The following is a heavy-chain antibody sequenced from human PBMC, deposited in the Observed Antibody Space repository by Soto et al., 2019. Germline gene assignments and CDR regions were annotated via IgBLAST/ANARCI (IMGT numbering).Heavy chain of an antibody. CDR3: TRVPGQSYFDKDAFDI. V-gene: IGHV4-4*02. CDR1: GGSISAGSW. J-gene: IGHJ3*02. Sequence: QVQLQESGPGLVKPSGTLSLTCAVSGGSISAGSWWNWVRQAPGKGLEWIGEIHHSGSAHHNPSPQSRVTKSVDKSKNQFSLKLNSVTAADTAVYYCTRVPGQSYFDKDAFDIWGQGTMVTVSS. D-gene: IGHD3-22*01. CDR2: IHHSGSA.